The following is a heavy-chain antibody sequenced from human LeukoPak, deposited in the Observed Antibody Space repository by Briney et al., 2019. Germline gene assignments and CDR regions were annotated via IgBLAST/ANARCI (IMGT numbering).Heavy chain of an antibody. Sequence: PGGSLRLSCAASGFTFSSYAMSWVRQAPGKGLEWVSAISGSGGSTYYADSVKGRFTISRDNSKNTLCLQMSSQRAEDTAVYYCAKHSGSYLNTAFDIWGQGTMLTVSS. J-gene: IGHJ3*02. D-gene: IGHD1-26*01. CDR3: AKHSGSYLNTAFDI. CDR2: ISGSGGST. CDR1: GFTFSSYA. V-gene: IGHV3-23*01.